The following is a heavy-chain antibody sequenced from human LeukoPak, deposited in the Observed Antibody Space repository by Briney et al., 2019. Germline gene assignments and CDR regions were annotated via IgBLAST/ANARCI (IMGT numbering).Heavy chain of an antibody. CDR2: SAGDDDN. Sequence: SGHTLANPTQPLTLTCYFSRFLLRTTAMRVNWIRQAPGKALESLAPSAGDDDNFYSTYLKTRLTISKVPSKNEVVLTMTNKGPVDTGTYYCARISSSSFHFDYWGRGTLVTVSS. CDR3: ARISSSSFHFDY. D-gene: IGHD2-2*01. CDR1: RFLLRTTAMR. J-gene: IGHJ4*02. V-gene: IGHV2-70*04.